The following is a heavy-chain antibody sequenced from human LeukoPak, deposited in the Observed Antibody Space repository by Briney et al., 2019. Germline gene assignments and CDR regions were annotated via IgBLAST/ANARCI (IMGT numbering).Heavy chain of an antibody. V-gene: IGHV1-2*02. CDR1: GYTFTGYY. D-gene: IGHD6-6*01. Sequence: GASVKVSCKASGYTFTGYYMHWVRQAPGQGLEWMGWINPNSGGTNYAQKFQGRVTMTRDTSISTAYMELSRLRSDDTAVYYCARVIAARLGNYYMDVWGKGTTVTVSS. CDR2: INPNSGGT. CDR3: ARVIAARLGNYYMDV. J-gene: IGHJ6*03.